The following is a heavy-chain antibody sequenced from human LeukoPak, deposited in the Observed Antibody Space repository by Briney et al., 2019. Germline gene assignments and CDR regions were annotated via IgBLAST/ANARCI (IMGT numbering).Heavy chain of an antibody. CDR1: GYTFTSYG. CDR3: ARDYIVVVTAIHFDY. V-gene: IGHV1-18*01. J-gene: IGHJ4*02. CDR2: ISAYNGNT. D-gene: IGHD2-21*02. Sequence: ASVTVSCKASGYTFTSYGISWVRQAPGQGLEWMGWISAYNGNTNYAQKLQGRVTMTTDTSTSTTYMELRSLRSDDTAVYYCARDYIVVVTAIHFDYWGQGTLVTVLS.